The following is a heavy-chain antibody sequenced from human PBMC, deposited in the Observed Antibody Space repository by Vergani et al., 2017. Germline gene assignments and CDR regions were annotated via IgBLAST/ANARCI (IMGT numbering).Heavy chain of an antibody. D-gene: IGHD3-10*01. J-gene: IGHJ5*02. V-gene: IGHV3-66*02. Sequence: ELQLVESGGGLVQPGGSLRLSCAASGSTVSGNYMIWVRQAPGKGLEWVSHIYCGDETYYADSVKGRVTIYRDSSKNTLHLQINNLRVEDTAVYYCARGNYYGSGTYVNPWGQGTLVTVSS. CDR1: GSTVSGNY. CDR3: ARGNYYGSGTYVNP. CDR2: IYCGDET.